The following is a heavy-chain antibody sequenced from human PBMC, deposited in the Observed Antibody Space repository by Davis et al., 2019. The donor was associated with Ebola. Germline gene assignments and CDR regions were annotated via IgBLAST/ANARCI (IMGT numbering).Heavy chain of an antibody. J-gene: IGHJ5*02. V-gene: IGHV1-18*01. CDR2: ISAYNGNT. CDR1: GYTFTSYG. Sequence: SVTVSCMASGYTFTSYGISWVRQAPGQGLEWMGWISAYNGNTNYAQKLQGRVTMTRNTSISTAYMELSSLRSEDTAVYYCARGLAGYDILTGYYIWWFDPWGQGTLVTVSS. D-gene: IGHD3-9*01. CDR3: ARGLAGYDILTGYYIWWFDP.